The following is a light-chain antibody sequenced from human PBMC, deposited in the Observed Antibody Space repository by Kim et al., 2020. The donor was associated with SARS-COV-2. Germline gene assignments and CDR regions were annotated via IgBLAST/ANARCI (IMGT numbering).Light chain of an antibody. CDR1: SGSNASNY. Sequence: KTVTISCTRSSGSNASNYVQWYQQRPGSAPTTVIYEDNQRPSGVPDRFSGSIDSSSNSASLTISGLKTEDEADYYCQSYDSSNPWVFGGGTQLTVL. CDR2: EDN. J-gene: IGLJ3*02. CDR3: QSYDSSNPWV. V-gene: IGLV6-57*03.